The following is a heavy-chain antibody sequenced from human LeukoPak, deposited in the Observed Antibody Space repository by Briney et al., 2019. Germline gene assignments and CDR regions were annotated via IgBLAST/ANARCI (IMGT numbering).Heavy chain of an antibody. Sequence: GGSLRLSCTASGFTFSSSAMTWVRQAPGKGLEWVSAISDSGSDSIYTDSVKDRFTISRDNSKNTLYLQMNSLRAEDTAVYYCAKGGSYAPLDYWGQGTLVTVSS. J-gene: IGHJ4*02. V-gene: IGHV3-23*01. D-gene: IGHD1-26*01. CDR1: GFTFSSSA. CDR3: AKGGSYAPLDY. CDR2: ISDSGSDS.